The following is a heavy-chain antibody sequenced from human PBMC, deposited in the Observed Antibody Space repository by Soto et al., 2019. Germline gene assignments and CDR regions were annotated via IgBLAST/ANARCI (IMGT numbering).Heavy chain of an antibody. J-gene: IGHJ5*02. Sequence: QVQLQESGPGLVEPSETLSLTCTVSGASISSYFWTWIRQPAGKGLVWIGRMSTTGTSNYNPSLKSRVTMSVDTSKNHFSLNLSSVTAADTAVFYCAREAGPDRWFDPWGQGTLVTVSS. V-gene: IGHV4-4*07. D-gene: IGHD6-19*01. CDR3: AREAGPDRWFDP. CDR1: GASISSYF. CDR2: MSTTGTS.